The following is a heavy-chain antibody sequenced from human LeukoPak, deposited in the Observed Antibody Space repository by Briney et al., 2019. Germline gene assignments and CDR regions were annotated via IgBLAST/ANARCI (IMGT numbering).Heavy chain of an antibody. V-gene: IGHV4-4*07. CDR3: ARGPYYYDSSGYYRRLSRSNFDY. J-gene: IGHJ4*02. CDR2: IYTSGST. D-gene: IGHD3-22*01. CDR1: GGSISSYY. Sequence: SETLSLTCTVSGGSISSYYWSWIRQPAGKGLEWIGRIYTSGSTNYNPSLKSRVTISVDTSKNQFSLKLSSVTAADTAVYYCARGPYYYDSSGYYRRLSRSNFDYWGQGTLVTVSS.